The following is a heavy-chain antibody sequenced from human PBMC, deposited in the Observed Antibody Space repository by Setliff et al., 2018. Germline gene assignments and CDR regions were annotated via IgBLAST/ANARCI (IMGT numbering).Heavy chain of an antibody. J-gene: IGHJ4*02. D-gene: IGHD2-15*01. CDR1: GGSISSDY. Sequence: SETLSLTCNVSGGSISSDYWSWIRQPPGKALEWIGYFYHSASSNYNPSLKGRFTISRDNAKNSLYLQMNSLRAEDTAVYYCARSRGAYCSGGICYTYYFDYWGQGTLVTVSS. CDR3: ARSRGAYCSGGICYTYYFDY. CDR2: FYHSASS. V-gene: IGHV4-59*12.